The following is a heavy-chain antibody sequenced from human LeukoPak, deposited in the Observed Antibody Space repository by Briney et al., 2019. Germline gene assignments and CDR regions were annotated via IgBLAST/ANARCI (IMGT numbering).Heavy chain of an antibody. V-gene: IGHV5-51*01. CDR2: IYPGDSDT. J-gene: IGHJ6*02. D-gene: IGHD3-3*01. CDR3: ARTYYDFWSGYSPMDV. CDR1: GYSFTSYW. Sequence: KAEESLKISCKGSGYSFTSYWIGWVRQMPGKGLEWMGIIYPGDSDTRYSPSFQGQVTISADKSISTAYLQWSSLKASDTAMYYCARTYYDFWSGYSPMDVWGQGTTVTVSS.